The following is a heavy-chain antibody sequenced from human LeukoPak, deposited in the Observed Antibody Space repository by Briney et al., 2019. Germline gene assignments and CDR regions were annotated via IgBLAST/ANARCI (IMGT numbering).Heavy chain of an antibody. CDR2: IKQDGSEK. V-gene: IGHV3-7*01. CDR3: AREEGYCSSTSCPHPYFWFDP. CDR1: GFTFSSYW. D-gene: IGHD2-2*01. J-gene: IGHJ5*02. Sequence: QPGGSLRLSCAASGFTFSSYWMSWVRQAPGKGLEWVANIKQDGSEKYYVDSVKGRFTISRDNAKNSLYLQMNSLRAEDTAVYYCAREEGYCSSTSCPHPYFWFDPWGQGTLVTVSS.